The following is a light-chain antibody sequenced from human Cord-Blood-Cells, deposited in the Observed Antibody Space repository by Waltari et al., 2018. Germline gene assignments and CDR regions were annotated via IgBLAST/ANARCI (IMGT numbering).Light chain of an antibody. CDR3: QQSYSTLWT. Sequence: SASVGNKVTISCRGSQSISSYLNCYPQKPGKAPKLLIYAASSLQSGVPSRFIGSGSGTDFTLTISSLQPEDFATYYCQQSYSTLWTFGQGTKVEIK. CDR2: AAS. CDR1: QSISSY. V-gene: IGKV1-39*01. J-gene: IGKJ1*01.